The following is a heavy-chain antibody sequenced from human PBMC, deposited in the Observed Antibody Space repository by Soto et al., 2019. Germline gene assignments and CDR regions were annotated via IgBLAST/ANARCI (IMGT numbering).Heavy chain of an antibody. CDR3: AKDGEIAAAGFYYYFDY. V-gene: IGHV3-30*18. CDR2: ISYDGSNK. J-gene: IGHJ4*02. CDR1: GFTFSSYG. Sequence: QVQLVESGGGVVQPGRSLRLSCAASGFTFSSYGMHWVRQAPSKGLEWVAVISYDGSNKYYADSVKGRFTISRDNSKNTLYLQMNSLRAEDTAVYYCAKDGEIAAAGFYYYFDYWGQGTLVTVSS. D-gene: IGHD6-13*01.